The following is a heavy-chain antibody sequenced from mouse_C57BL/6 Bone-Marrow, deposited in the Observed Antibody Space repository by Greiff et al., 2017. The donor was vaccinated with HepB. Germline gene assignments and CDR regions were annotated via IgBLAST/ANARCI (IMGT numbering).Heavy chain of an antibody. CDR3: ARITTVVATEWYFDV. CDR2: ISNLAYSI. V-gene: IGHV5-15*01. J-gene: IGHJ1*03. Sequence: EVQGVESGGGLVQPGGSLKLSCAASGFTFSDYGMAWVRQAPRKGPEWVAFISNLAYSIYYADTVTGRFTISRENAKNTLYLEMSSLRAEETAMYYCARITTVVATEWYFDVWGTGTTVTVSS. CDR1: GFTFSDYG. D-gene: IGHD1-1*01.